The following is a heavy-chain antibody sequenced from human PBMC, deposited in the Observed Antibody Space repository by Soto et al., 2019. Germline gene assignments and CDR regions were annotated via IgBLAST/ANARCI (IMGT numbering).Heavy chain of an antibody. J-gene: IGHJ4*02. Sequence: PGGSLRLSCAASGFTFSTYSMNWVRQAPGKGLEWISYISSSSTTIYYADSVKGRFTISRDNAKNSLYLQMNSLRAEDTAVYYCASSLRGGGRSDFDYWGQGTLVTVSS. CDR1: GFTFSTYS. D-gene: IGHD2-15*01. CDR2: ISSSSTTI. V-gene: IGHV3-48*01. CDR3: ASSLRGGGRSDFDY.